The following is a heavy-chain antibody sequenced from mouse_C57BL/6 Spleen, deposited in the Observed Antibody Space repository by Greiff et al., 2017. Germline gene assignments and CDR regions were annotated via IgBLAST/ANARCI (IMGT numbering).Heavy chain of an antibody. V-gene: IGHV1-69*01. Sequence: QVQLQQPGAELVMPGDSVKLSCKASGYNFTSYWMHWVKQRPGQGLEWIGKIDPSASSTNYSPKFKGKATLTVDKSSSTAYRQLSSLTAEDTAVYYCARLCGSSCFDYWGQGTTLTVSA. D-gene: IGHD1-1*01. CDR3: ARLCGSSCFDY. CDR1: GYNFTSYW. CDR2: IDPSASST. J-gene: IGHJ2*01.